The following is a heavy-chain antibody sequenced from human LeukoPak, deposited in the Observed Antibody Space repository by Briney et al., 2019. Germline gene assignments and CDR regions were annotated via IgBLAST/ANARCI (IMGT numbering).Heavy chain of an antibody. V-gene: IGHV1-8*01. CDR3: ARGLPFPYYYGSGSYWALDY. Sequence: GASVKVSCKASGYTFTSYDINWVRQTTGQGLEWMGWMNPNSGNTGYAQKFQGRVTMTRNTSISTAYMELSSVRSEDTAVYYCARGLPFPYYYGSGSYWALDYWGQGTLVTVSS. D-gene: IGHD3-10*01. CDR1: GYTFTSYD. CDR2: MNPNSGNT. J-gene: IGHJ4*02.